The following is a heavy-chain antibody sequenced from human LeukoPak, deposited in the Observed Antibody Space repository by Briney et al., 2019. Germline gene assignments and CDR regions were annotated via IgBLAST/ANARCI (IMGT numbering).Heavy chain of an antibody. CDR2: IYYSGST. Sequence: SETLSLTCTVSGGSISSYYWSWIRQPPGKGLEWIGYIYYSGSTNYNPSLKSRVTMSVDTSKNQFSLKLSSVTAADTAVYYCARDLDRRTIFGDNWFDPWGQGTLVTVSS. J-gene: IGHJ5*02. D-gene: IGHD3-3*01. CDR1: GGSISSYY. V-gene: IGHV4-59*12. CDR3: ARDLDRRTIFGDNWFDP.